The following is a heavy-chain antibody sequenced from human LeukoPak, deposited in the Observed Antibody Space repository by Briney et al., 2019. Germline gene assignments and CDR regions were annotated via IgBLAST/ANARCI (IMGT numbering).Heavy chain of an antibody. CDR2: VYYTGST. Sequence: ASETLSLTCTVSGGSIINYYWSWIRQPPGKGLEWIGYVYYTGSTNYNPSLKSRVTISVDTSKNQFFLKLSSVTGADTGVYYCARVQIGYSYGLFDYWGQGTLVTVSS. J-gene: IGHJ4*02. CDR3: ARVQIGYSYGLFDY. D-gene: IGHD5-18*01. V-gene: IGHV4-59*01. CDR1: GGSIINYY.